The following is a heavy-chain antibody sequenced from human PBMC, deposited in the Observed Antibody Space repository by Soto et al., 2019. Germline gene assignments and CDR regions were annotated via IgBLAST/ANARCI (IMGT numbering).Heavy chain of an antibody. CDR2: ISSSSSTI. D-gene: IGHD3-22*01. Sequence: GGSLRLSCAASGFTFSSYSMNWVRQAPGKGLEWVSYISSSSSTIYYADSVKGRFTISRDNAKNSLYLQMNSLRDEDTAVYYCARGADYDSSGIRLNWFDPWRQAPLVTVS. CDR1: GFTFSSYS. J-gene: IGHJ5*02. V-gene: IGHV3-48*02. CDR3: ARGADYDSSGIRLNWFDP.